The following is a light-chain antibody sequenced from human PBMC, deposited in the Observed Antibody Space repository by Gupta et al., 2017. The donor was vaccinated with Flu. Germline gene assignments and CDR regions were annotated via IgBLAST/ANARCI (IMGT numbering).Light chain of an antibody. J-gene: IGLJ3*02. CDR3: QSYDSSLSAGV. Sequence: GYTGTISCTGSNSNIGAGYDVQWYQQLPGTAPKLLIYTNIDRPSGVPDRFSGSRSGISASLAITGLQAEDEADYYCQSYDSSLSAGVFGGGTKLTVL. CDR2: TNI. CDR1: NSNIGAGYD. V-gene: IGLV1-40*01.